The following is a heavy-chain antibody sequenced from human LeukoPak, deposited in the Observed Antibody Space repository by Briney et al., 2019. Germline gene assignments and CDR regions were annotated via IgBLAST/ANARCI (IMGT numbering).Heavy chain of an antibody. Sequence: GGSLRLSCAASGFTVSTNYMNWVRQAPGKGLEWVSVIYSGDTTYYADSVKGRFTISRDNSKNTLYLEMNSLRAEDTAVYYCARVYASSGYYYYYYGMDVWGQGTTVTVSS. J-gene: IGHJ6*02. CDR1: GFTVSTNY. CDR3: ARVYASSGYYYYYYGMDV. V-gene: IGHV3-53*01. D-gene: IGHD3-22*01. CDR2: IYSGDTT.